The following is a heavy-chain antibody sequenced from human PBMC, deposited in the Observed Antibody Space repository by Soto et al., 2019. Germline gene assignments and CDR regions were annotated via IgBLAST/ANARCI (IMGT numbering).Heavy chain of an antibody. CDR3: AKGYDYVSCDV. Sequence: EVQLLESGGGLVQPGGSLRLSCASSGFDFSSHGMSWVRQAPGKGLEWVSHIGGSGASIYYADSVKGRFTISRDNSNDTLYLQMNSLRAEDTAVYFCAKGYDYVSCDVWGQGTMVTVS. D-gene: IGHD3-16*01. CDR1: GFDFSSHG. CDR2: IGGSGASI. J-gene: IGHJ3*01. V-gene: IGHV3-23*01.